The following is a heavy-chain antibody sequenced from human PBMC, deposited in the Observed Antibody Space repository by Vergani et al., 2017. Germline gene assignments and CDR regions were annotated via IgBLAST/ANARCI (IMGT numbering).Heavy chain of an antibody. J-gene: IGHJ4*02. CDR3: AKGPSYSSSFLYFDY. Sequence: EVQLLESGGGLVQPGGSLRLSCAASGFTFSSYAMSWVRQAPGKGLEWVSAISGSGVSTYYADSVKGRFTISRDNSKNTLYLQMNSLRAEDTAVYYCAKGPSYSSSFLYFDYWGQGTLVTVSS. V-gene: IGHV3-23*01. D-gene: IGHD6-6*01. CDR1: GFTFSSYA. CDR2: ISGSGVST.